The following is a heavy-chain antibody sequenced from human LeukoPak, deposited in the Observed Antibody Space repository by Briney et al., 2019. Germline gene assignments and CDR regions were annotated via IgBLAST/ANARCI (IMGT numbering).Heavy chain of an antibody. Sequence: SETLSLTCAVSGGSISSYYWSWIRQPPGKGLEWIGYIYYSGSTNYNPSLKSRVTISVDTSKNQFSLKLSSVTAADTAVYYCARDSSGSFDYWGQGTLVTVSS. J-gene: IGHJ4*02. CDR2: IYYSGST. D-gene: IGHD6-19*01. V-gene: IGHV4-59*01. CDR1: GGSISSYY. CDR3: ARDSSGSFDY.